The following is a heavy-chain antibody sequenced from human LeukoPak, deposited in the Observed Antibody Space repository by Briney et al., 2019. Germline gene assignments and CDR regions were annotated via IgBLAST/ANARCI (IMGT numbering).Heavy chain of an antibody. CDR1: GGPISSNTYY. Sequence: SETLSLTCSVSGGPISSNTYYWGWIRQPPGKGLEWIGSISKSTYYNPSLKSRVTISVDTSKNQFSLKLSSVTAADTAVYYCARRGYDSSGYYRNCWGQGTLVTVSS. D-gene: IGHD3-22*01. J-gene: IGHJ4*02. V-gene: IGHV4-39*01. CDR2: ISKST. CDR3: ARRGYDSSGYYRNC.